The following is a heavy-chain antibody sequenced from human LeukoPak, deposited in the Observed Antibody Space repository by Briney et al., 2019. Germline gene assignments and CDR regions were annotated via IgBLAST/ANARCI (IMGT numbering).Heavy chain of an antibody. CDR3: ARWNIAAAGIWSD. D-gene: IGHD6-13*01. V-gene: IGHV4-39*01. CDR2: IYYSGST. J-gene: IGHJ4*02. Sequence: KTSETLSLTCTVSGGSISSSSYYWGWIRQPPGKGLEWIGSIYYSGSTYYNPSLKSRVTISVDTSKNQFSLKLSSVTAADTAVYYCARWNIAAAGIWSDWGQGTLVTVSS. CDR1: GGSISSSSYY.